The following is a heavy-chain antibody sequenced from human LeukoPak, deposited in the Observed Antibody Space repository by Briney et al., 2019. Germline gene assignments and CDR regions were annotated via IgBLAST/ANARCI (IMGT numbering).Heavy chain of an antibody. D-gene: IGHD2-2*01. V-gene: IGHV3-7*01. J-gene: IGHJ6*03. Sequence: GGSLRLSCATSGFSFSNSWKSWVRQAPGKGLEWVASTEQDGRRKYYVDSVKGRFTISRDNAKNSLFLQMSSLRAEDTAVYYCAKSGTNCSSTSCYPYYYYYYYMDVWGKGTTVTVSS. CDR3: AKSGTNCSSTSCYPYYYYYYYMDV. CDR2: TEQDGRRK. CDR1: GFSFSNSW.